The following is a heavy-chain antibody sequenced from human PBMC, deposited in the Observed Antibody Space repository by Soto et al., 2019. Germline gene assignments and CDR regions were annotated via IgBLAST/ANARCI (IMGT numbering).Heavy chain of an antibody. Sequence: PGGSLRLSCAASGFTFNRYGMRWVRQAPGKGLEWVSAISASGDNTYYADSVKGRFTISRDSSNNTLYLQMNSLRADDTALYYCVKLRLELLYLDSWGLGALVTVSS. D-gene: IGHD1-7*01. V-gene: IGHV3-23*01. CDR1: GFTFNRYG. CDR3: VKLRLELLYLDS. CDR2: ISASGDNT. J-gene: IGHJ4*02.